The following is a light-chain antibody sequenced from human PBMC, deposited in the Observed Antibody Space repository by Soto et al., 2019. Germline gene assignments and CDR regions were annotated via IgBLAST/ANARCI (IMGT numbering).Light chain of an antibody. CDR3: CSYAGSSSYV. CDR1: SSDVGSYNL. J-gene: IGLJ1*01. V-gene: IGLV2-23*02. CDR2: EVS. Sequence: QPALTQPAAGSGSPGQSMTISCTKTSSDVGSYNLVSWYQQLPGKAPKLMIYEVSKRPSGVSNRFSGSKSGNTASLTISGLQAEDEADYYCCSYAGSSSYVFGTGTKVTVL.